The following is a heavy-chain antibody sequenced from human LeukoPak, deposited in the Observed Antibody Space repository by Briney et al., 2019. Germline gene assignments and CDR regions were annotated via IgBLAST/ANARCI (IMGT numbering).Heavy chain of an antibody. Sequence: GGSLRLSCAASGFTFSSYAMHWVRQAPGKGLEWEAVISYDGSNKYYADSVKGRFTISRDNSKNTLYLQMNSLRAEDTAVYYCARDQGVAYCGGDCYAGYFQHWGQGTLVTVSS. J-gene: IGHJ1*01. CDR1: GFTFSSYA. D-gene: IGHD2-21*02. CDR2: ISYDGSNK. CDR3: ARDQGVAYCGGDCYAGYFQH. V-gene: IGHV3-30-3*01.